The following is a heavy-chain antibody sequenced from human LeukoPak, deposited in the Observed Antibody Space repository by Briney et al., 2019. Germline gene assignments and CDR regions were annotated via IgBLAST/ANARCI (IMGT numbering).Heavy chain of an antibody. D-gene: IGHD2-2*01. J-gene: IGHJ6*03. CDR3: ARSPNRNLIVVVPAALSSYYYMDV. V-gene: IGHV4-34*01. CDR1: GGSFSGYY. Sequence: SETLSLTCAVYGGSFSGYYWSWIRQPPGKGLEWIGEINHSGSTNYNPSLKSRVTISVDTSKNQFSLKLSSVTAADTAVYYCARSPNRNLIVVVPAALSSYYYMDVWGKGTTVTVSS. CDR2: INHSGST.